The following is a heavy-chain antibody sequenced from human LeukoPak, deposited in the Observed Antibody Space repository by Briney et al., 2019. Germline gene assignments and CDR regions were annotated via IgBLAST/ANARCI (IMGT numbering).Heavy chain of an antibody. Sequence: PGGSLRLSCVGSGFTFGEYGMHWVRQVPGQGLEWVSHITWDGGSTYYAGSVKGRFTISRDNSKNSLYLQMNSLRAEDTAVYYCARRLRRNYFDYWGQGTLVTVSS. V-gene: IGHV3-43D*03. D-gene: IGHD4-17*01. CDR1: GFTFGEYG. CDR3: ARRLRRNYFDY. J-gene: IGHJ4*02. CDR2: ITWDGGST.